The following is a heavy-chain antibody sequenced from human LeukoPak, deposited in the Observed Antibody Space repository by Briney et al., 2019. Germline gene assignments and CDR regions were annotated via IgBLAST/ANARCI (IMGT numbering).Heavy chain of an antibody. D-gene: IGHD4-17*01. CDR1: GFSFISYG. J-gene: IGHJ4*02. CDR3: AKRPADYGDYVTYFDY. CDR2: ISDEGRNK. Sequence: GGSLRLFCAASGFSFISYGMQWVRQAPGKGLEWVGVISDEGRNKKYADSVKGRFTISRDNSKDSLYLQMNSLREEDTAVYYCAKRPADYGDYVTYFDYWGQGTLVTVSS. V-gene: IGHV3-30*18.